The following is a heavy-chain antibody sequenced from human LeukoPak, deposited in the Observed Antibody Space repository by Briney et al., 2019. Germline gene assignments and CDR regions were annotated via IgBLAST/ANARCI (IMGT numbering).Heavy chain of an antibody. CDR3: ARGLYYYGSGSHGSFDY. D-gene: IGHD3-10*01. V-gene: IGHV3-48*03. Sequence: GGALRLSCAASGFTFSSYEMNWGRQAPGEGLEWGSYISSSGSTIYYADSVKGRFTISRDNAKNSLYLQMNSLRAEDTAVYYCARGLYYYGSGSHGSFDYWGQGTLVTVSS. CDR2: ISSSGSTI. CDR1: GFTFSSYE. J-gene: IGHJ4*02.